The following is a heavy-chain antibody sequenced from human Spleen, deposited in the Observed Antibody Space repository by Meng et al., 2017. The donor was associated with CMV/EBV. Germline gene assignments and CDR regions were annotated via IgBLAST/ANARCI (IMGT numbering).Heavy chain of an antibody. CDR1: GASVGSGSYY. Sequence: SETLSLTCTVSGASVGSGSYYWSWVRQPPGKGLEWIGYIYYSGSTNYNPSLKSRVTISVDTSKNQFSLKLSSVTAADTAVYYCAGQPYYYYYGMDVWGQGTTVTVSS. CDR3: AGQPYYYYYGMDV. CDR2: IYYSGST. V-gene: IGHV4-61*01. J-gene: IGHJ6*02.